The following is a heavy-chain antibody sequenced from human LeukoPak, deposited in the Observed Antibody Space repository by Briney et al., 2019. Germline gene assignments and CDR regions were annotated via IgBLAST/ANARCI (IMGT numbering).Heavy chain of an antibody. CDR2: INPDSGGT. CDR3: ARVTDETRQ. Sequence: ASVKVSCKASGYTFTAYYLHWARQAPGQGLEWMGWINPDSGGTNYVQKFQGRVTMTRDTSISTAYMELSGLSSDDTAVYYCARVTDETRQWGQGTLVTVSS. J-gene: IGHJ4*02. D-gene: IGHD2-21*02. V-gene: IGHV1-2*02. CDR1: GYTFTAYY.